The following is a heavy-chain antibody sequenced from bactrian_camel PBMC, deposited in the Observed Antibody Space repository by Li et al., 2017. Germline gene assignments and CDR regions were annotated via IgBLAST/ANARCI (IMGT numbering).Heavy chain of an antibody. CDR2: IDTDGFT. CDR1: GLTTFENWD. Sequence: VQLVESGGGLVQPGGSLRLSCAASGLTTFENWDINWVRQAPGKEREVVARIDTDGFTNYPDSVKGRFTISQDNAKNTLSLQMISLKPEDTAMYYCAADPPQATLDGYYCRRPLEWRYWGQGTQVTVS. D-gene: IGHD3*01. J-gene: IGHJ4*01. V-gene: IGHV3S10*01. CDR3: AADPPQATLDGYYCRRPLEWRY.